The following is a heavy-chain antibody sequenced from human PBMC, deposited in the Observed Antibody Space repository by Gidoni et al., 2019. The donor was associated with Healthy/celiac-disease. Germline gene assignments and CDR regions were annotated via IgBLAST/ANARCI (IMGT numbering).Heavy chain of an antibody. J-gene: IGHJ6*02. CDR1: GFTFSSYS. CDR3: ARSPTTVTTPLYYYYYYGMDV. Sequence: EVQLVESGGGLVKPGGSLRLSCAASGFTFSSYSMNWVRQAPGKGLEWVSSISSSSSYIYYADSVKGRFTISRDNAKNSLYLQMNSLRAEDTAVYYCARSPTTVTTPLYYYYYYGMDVWGQGTTVTVSS. D-gene: IGHD4-4*01. CDR2: ISSSSSYI. V-gene: IGHV3-21*01.